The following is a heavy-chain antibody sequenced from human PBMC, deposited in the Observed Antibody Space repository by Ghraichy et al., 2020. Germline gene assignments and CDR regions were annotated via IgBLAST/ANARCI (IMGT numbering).Heavy chain of an antibody. J-gene: IGHJ3*01. CDR2: ISSSSGSI. V-gene: IGHV3-21*01. D-gene: IGHD2-15*01. CDR1: GFTFSTYS. CDR3: VMCSGGRCHQSAFDF. Sequence: GGSLRLSCAASGFTFSTYSMSWARQAPGKGLEWVSSISSSSGSIYYADSVKGRFTISSDNAKNSLYLQMNSRRAEDSAVYYCVMCSGGRCHQSAFDFWGQGTMVIVSS.